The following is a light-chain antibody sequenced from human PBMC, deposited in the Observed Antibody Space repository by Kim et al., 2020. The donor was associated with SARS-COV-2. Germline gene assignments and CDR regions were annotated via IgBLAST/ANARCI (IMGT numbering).Light chain of an antibody. CDR1: NMGSKR. Sequence: APRKTARISCGEKNMGSKREQWYQQKPGQAPVLIIYYDSDRASGIPERFSGWNSGNKANLTISRVEAGDEADYYCQVWDSSSDHPVFGGGTQLTVL. V-gene: IGLV3-21*04. CDR2: YDS. J-gene: IGLJ3*02. CDR3: QVWDSSSDHPV.